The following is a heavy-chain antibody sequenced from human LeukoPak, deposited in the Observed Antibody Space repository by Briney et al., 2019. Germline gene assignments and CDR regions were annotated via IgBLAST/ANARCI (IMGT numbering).Heavy chain of an antibody. CDR1: GYTFTSYA. J-gene: IGHJ4*02. CDR2: INAGNGNT. V-gene: IGHV1-3*01. D-gene: IGHD3-22*01. CDR3: AKEATMIVVARSYFDY. Sequence: ASVKVSCKASGYTFTSYAVHWVCQAPGQRLEWLGWINAGNGNTRYSQNFQGRVTFTRDTSANTAYMELSSLRSEDTAVYYCAKEATMIVVARSYFDYWGQGTLVTVSS.